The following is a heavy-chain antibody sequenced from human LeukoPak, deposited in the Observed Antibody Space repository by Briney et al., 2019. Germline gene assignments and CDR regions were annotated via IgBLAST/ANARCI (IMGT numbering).Heavy chain of an antibody. CDR2: IYPGDSDT. V-gene: IGHV5-51*01. J-gene: IGHJ4*02. CDR1: GYSFTDYW. D-gene: IGHD5-18*01. Sequence: GESLKISCMGSGYSFTDYWIAWVRQLPGKGLEWMGIIYPGDSDTRYSPSFQGQVTISADKSTSTAYVQWSSLKASDTAMYYCARRGYNHGPGVDYWGQGTLVTVSS. CDR3: ARRGYNHGPGVDY.